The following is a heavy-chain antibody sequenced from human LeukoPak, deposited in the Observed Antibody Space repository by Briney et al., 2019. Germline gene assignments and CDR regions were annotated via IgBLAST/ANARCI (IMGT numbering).Heavy chain of an antibody. D-gene: IGHD2-15*01. CDR3: ARDLRALVVSAGFDY. Sequence: VGSLRLSCAASGFTFKNYWMHWVRQAPGKGPVWVSRINDDGSSTSYADSVKGRFTISRDNSKNILYLQMNSLRTEDTALYYCARDLRALVVSAGFDYWGQGTLVTVSS. CDR1: GFTFKNYW. V-gene: IGHV3-74*01. CDR2: INDDGSST. J-gene: IGHJ4*02.